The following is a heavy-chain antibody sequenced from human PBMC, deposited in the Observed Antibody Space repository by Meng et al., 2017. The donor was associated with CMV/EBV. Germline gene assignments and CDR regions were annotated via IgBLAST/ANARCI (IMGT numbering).Heavy chain of an antibody. Sequence: GESLKISCAASGFTFSSYSMNWVRQAPGKGLEWVSSISGSSSYIYYADSVKGRFTISRDNAKNSLYLQMNSLRVEDTAVYYCARDGKKTLGLYMVRGVIGYYGMDVWGQGTTVTVSS. CDR2: ISGSSSYI. D-gene: IGHD3-10*01. J-gene: IGHJ6*02. CDR1: GFTFSSYS. V-gene: IGHV3-21*01. CDR3: ARDGKKTLGLYMVRGVIGYYGMDV.